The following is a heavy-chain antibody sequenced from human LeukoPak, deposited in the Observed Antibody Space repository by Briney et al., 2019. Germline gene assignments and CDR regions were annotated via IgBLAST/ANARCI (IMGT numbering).Heavy chain of an antibody. J-gene: IGHJ4*02. Sequence: APVKPCCKASGYTFISYGFTWVRQAPGQGLEWMGWISAYNGYTNYAQKLQGRVTMTTDTSTSIAYMELRSLRSDDTAVYYCARATGYSSGWYNDYWGQGNLFAVSS. CDR1: GYTFISYG. CDR3: ARATGYSSGWYNDY. D-gene: IGHD6-19*01. CDR2: ISAYNGYT. V-gene: IGHV1-18*01.